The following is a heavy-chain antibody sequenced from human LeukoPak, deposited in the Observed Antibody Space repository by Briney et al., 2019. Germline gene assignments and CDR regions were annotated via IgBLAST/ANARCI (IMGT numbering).Heavy chain of an antibody. CDR3: AKDPYSSSWRYYFDY. CDR1: GFTFSSYA. V-gene: IGHV3-23*01. Sequence: GGSLRLSRAASGFTFSSYAMSWVRQAPGKGLEWVSAISGSGGSTYYADSVKGRFTISRDNSKNTLYLQMNSLRAEDTAVYYCAKDPYSSSWRYYFDYWGQGTLVTVSS. J-gene: IGHJ4*02. CDR2: ISGSGGST. D-gene: IGHD6-13*01.